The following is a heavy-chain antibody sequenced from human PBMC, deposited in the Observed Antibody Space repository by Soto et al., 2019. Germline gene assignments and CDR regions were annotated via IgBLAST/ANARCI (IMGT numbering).Heavy chain of an antibody. D-gene: IGHD2-2*03. CDR3: ARVDIRYYYYGMDV. V-gene: IGHV3-23*01. Sequence: PGGSLRLSCAASGFTFSSYAMSWVRQAPGKGLEWVSAISGSGGSTYYADSVKGRFTISRDNSKNTLYLQMNSLRAEDTAVYYCARVDIRYYYYGMDVWGQGTTVTVSS. CDR1: GFTFSSYA. J-gene: IGHJ6*02. CDR2: ISGSGGST.